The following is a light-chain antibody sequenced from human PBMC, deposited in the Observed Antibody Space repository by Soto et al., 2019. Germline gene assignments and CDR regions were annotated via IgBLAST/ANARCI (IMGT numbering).Light chain of an antibody. V-gene: IGKV1-5*03. J-gene: IGKJ1*01. CDR1: QSISSW. Sequence: DIQMTQSPSTLSASVGDRVTITCWASQSISSWLAWYQQKPGKAPKLLINKASSLESGVPSRFSGSGSGTEFTLTISSLQPDDFATYYCQQYNSYRWTFGQGTKVEIK. CDR3: QQYNSYRWT. CDR2: KAS.